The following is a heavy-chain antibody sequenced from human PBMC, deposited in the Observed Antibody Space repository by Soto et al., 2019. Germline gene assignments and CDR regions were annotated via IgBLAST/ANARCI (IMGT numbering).Heavy chain of an antibody. CDR1: GFTFSSYV. D-gene: IGHD3-3*01. Sequence: EVQLLESGGGLVQPGGSLRLSCAASGFTFSSYVMSWVRQAPGKGLEWVSAISGSGGSTYYADSVKGRFTISRDNSKNTLYLQMNSLRAEDTAVYYCAKSGSYDFWSGQHSYYYYMDVWGKGTTVTVSS. CDR2: ISGSGGST. CDR3: AKSGSYDFWSGQHSYYYYMDV. J-gene: IGHJ6*03. V-gene: IGHV3-23*01.